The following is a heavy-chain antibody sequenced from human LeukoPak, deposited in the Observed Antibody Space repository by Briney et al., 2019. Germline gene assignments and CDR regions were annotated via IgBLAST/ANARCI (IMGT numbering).Heavy chain of an antibody. CDR3: ARVRMVRGVMGFDY. CDR1: GGSISSYY. V-gene: IGHV4-59*01. CDR2: IYYSGST. D-gene: IGHD3-10*01. Sequence: SGTLSLTCTVSGGSISSYYWSWIRQPPGKGLEWIGYIYYSGSTNYNPSLKSRVTISVDTSKNQFSLKLSSVTAADTAVYYCARVRMVRGVMGFDYWGQGTLVTVSS. J-gene: IGHJ4*02.